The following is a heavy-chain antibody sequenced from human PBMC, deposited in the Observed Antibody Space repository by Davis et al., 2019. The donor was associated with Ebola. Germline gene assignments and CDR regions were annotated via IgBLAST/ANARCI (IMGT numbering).Heavy chain of an antibody. CDR1: GGSINNYY. J-gene: IGHJ4*02. Sequence: SETLSLTCTVSGGSINNYYWSWIWQSPEKGLEWIGYIYNSRFSVYNPSLRSRVSMSVDPSKSQVSLSLSSVTAADTAMYYCARANTGMVPPEIDSWGQGTKVTVSS. V-gene: IGHV4-59*01. CDR3: ARANTGMVPPEIDS. D-gene: IGHD5-18*01. CDR2: IYNSRFS.